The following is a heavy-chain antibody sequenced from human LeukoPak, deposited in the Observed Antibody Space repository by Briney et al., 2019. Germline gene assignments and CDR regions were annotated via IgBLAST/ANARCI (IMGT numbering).Heavy chain of an antibody. D-gene: IGHD6-13*01. CDR1: GYTFTSYG. CDR2: ISAYNGNT. CDR3: ALIAAAGYFDP. V-gene: IGHV1-18*04. J-gene: IGHJ5*02. Sequence: ASVKVSCKASGYTFTSYGISWVRQAPGQGLEWMGWISAYNGNTNYTQKLQGRVTMTTDTSTSTAYMELRSLRSDDTAVYYCALIAAAGYFDPWGQGTLVTVSS.